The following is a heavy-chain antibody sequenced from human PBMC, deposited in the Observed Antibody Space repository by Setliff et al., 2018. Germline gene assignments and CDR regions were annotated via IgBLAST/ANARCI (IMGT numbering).Heavy chain of an antibody. V-gene: IGHV1-18*01. CDR3: ARIGFYVSSGYYYAPEL. Sequence: RASVKVSCKSSGFTFTDYGITWVRQVPGQGLEWMGWINNYNFNTQYAQKFQGRVTVTTDTSTTTAYMELRSLRADDTAVYYCARIGFYVSSGYYYAPELWGQGTTVTVSS. D-gene: IGHD3-22*01. J-gene: IGHJ4*02. CDR1: GFTFTDYG. CDR2: INNYNFNT.